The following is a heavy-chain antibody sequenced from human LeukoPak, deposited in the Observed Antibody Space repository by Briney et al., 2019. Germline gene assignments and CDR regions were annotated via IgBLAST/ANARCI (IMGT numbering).Heavy chain of an antibody. D-gene: IGHD3-10*01. CDR2: ISSSSSYI. CDR3: ARDPRRDYYGSGSYYTHYYYYGMDV. J-gene: IGHJ6*02. CDR1: GFTFSSYS. V-gene: IGHV3-21*01. Sequence: PGGSLRLSCAASGFTFSSYSMNWVRQAPGKGLEWVSSISSSSSYIYYADSVKGRFTISRDNAKNSLYLQMNSLRAEDTAVYYCARDPRRDYYGSGSYYTHYYYYGMDVWGQGTTVTVSS.